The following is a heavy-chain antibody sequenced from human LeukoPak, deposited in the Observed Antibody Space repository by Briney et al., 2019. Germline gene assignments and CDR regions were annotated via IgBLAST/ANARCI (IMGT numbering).Heavy chain of an antibody. CDR3: ARPNDFWSGYRRFGSPRNYYMDV. CDR2: IYYSGST. V-gene: IGHV4-39*07. CDR1: GDSISSSSYY. J-gene: IGHJ6*03. Sequence: SETLSLTCTVSGDSISSSSYYWGWIRQPPGKGLEWIGSIYYSGSTYYNPSLKSRVTISVDTSKNQFSLKLSSVTAADTAVYYCARPNDFWSGYRRFGSPRNYYMDVWGKGTTVTVSS. D-gene: IGHD3-3*01.